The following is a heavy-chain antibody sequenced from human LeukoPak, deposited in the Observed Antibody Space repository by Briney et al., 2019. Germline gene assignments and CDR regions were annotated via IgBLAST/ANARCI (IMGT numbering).Heavy chain of an antibody. CDR1: GFTFSDYY. J-gene: IGHJ1*01. CDR2: ISGSGGST. D-gene: IGHD6-19*01. V-gene: IGHV3-23*01. Sequence: GGSLRLSCAASGFTFSDYYMSWIRQAPGKGLEWVSAISGSGGSTYYADSVKGRFTISRDNSKNTLYLQMNSLRAEDTAVYYCARDRIAVAEQPEYFQHWGQGTLVTVSS. CDR3: ARDRIAVAEQPEYFQH.